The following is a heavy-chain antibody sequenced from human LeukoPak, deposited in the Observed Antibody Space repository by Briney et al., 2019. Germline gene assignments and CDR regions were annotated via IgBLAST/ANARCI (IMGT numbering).Heavy chain of an antibody. V-gene: IGHV3-20*04. CDR1: GFTFDDYG. CDR2: INWNGGST. J-gene: IGHJ6*03. CDR3: ARAVAAAGTRYYYYYMDV. Sequence: PGGSLRLSCAASGFTFDDYGMSWVRQAPGKGLEWVSGINWNGGSTGYADSVKGRFTISRDNAKNSLYLQMNSLRAEDTAVYYCARAVAAAGTRYYYYYMDVWGKGTTVTISS. D-gene: IGHD6-13*01.